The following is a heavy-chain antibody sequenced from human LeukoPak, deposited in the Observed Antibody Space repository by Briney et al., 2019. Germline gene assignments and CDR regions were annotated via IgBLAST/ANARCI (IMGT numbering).Heavy chain of an antibody. CDR2: IYHSGSSAST. J-gene: IGHJ6*02. D-gene: IGHD5-18*01. CDR1: GGSISSSSYY. Sequence: KTSETLSLTCTVSGGSISSSSYYWGWIRQPPGKGLEWIGEIYHSGSSASTTYNPSLKSRVTISVDKSKNQFSLNLNSVTAADTAVYYCARNSAYCMDVWGQGTTVTVSS. V-gene: IGHV4-39*07. CDR3: ARNSAYCMDV.